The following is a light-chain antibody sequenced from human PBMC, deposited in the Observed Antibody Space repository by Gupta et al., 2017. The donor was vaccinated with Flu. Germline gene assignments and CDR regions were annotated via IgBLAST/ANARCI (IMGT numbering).Light chain of an antibody. CDR2: SNS. Sequence: QSALTQPPSASGTPGQRVTISCSGSSSNIGSNTVNWYQQLPGPAPKLLIYSNSDRPSAVPDRFSGSKSGTSASLAISGLQAEDEADYYCAAWDDSLSGWVFGGGTKLTVL. CDR1: SSNIGSNT. CDR3: AAWDDSLSGWV. J-gene: IGLJ3*02. V-gene: IGLV1-44*01.